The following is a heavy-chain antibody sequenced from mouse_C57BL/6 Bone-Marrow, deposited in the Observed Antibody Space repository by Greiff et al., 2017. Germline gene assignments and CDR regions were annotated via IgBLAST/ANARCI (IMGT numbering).Heavy chain of an antibody. V-gene: IGHV7-3*01. CDR3: ARYIRPTGVPHWYFDV. Sequence: EVHLVESGGGLVQPGGSLSLSCAASGFTFTDYYMSWVRQPPGKALEWLGFIRNKANGYTTEYSASVKGRFTISRDNSQSILYLQMNALRAEDSATYYCARYIRPTGVPHWYFDVWGTGTTVTVSS. D-gene: IGHD1-1*01. CDR1: GFTFTDYY. J-gene: IGHJ1*03. CDR2: IRNKANGYTT.